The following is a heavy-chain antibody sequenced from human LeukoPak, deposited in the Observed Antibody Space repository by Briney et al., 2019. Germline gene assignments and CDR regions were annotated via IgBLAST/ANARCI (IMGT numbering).Heavy chain of an antibody. CDR1: GGTFSSYA. D-gene: IGHD3-3*01. Sequence: GASVKVSCKASGGTFSSYAISWVRQAPGQGLEWMGGIIPIFGTANYAQKFQGRVTITADESTSTAYMELSSLRSEDTAVYYCARSPYYDFWSGYHDYYYYYMDVWGKGTTVTVSS. J-gene: IGHJ6*03. CDR2: IIPIFGTA. CDR3: ARSPYYDFWSGYHDYYYYYMDV. V-gene: IGHV1-69*01.